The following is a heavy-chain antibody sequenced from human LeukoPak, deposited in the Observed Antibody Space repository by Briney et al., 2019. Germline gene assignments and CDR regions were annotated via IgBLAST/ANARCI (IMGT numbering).Heavy chain of an antibody. CDR1: GGSFSGYY. Sequence: KTSETLSLTCAVYGGSFSGYYWSWIRQPPGKGLEWIGEINHSGSTNYNPSLKSRVTISVDTSKNQFSLKLSSVTAADTAVYYCARLERAYDYVRGSYRYPYYFDYWGQGTLVTVSS. D-gene: IGHD3-16*02. J-gene: IGHJ4*02. CDR2: INHSGST. V-gene: IGHV4-34*01. CDR3: ARLERAYDYVRGSYRYPYYFDY.